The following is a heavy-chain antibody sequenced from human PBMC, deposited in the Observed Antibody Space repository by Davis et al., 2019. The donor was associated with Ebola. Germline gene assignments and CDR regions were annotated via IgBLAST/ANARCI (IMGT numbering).Heavy chain of an antibody. D-gene: IGHD3-3*01. J-gene: IGHJ6*04. Sequence: SCKASGGTFSSYAMHWVRQAPGKGLEWVAVISYDGSNKYYADSVKGRFTISRDNSKNTLYLQMNSLRAEDTAVYYCARGNFGIFEPPKLDVWGKGTTVTVSS. CDR1: GGTFSSYA. CDR2: ISYDGSNK. CDR3: ARGNFGIFEPPKLDV. V-gene: IGHV3-30-3*01.